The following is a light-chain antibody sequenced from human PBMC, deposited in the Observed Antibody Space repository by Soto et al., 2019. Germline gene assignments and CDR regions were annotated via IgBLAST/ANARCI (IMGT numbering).Light chain of an antibody. CDR1: SSNVGGYIY. J-gene: IGLJ1*01. CDR3: SSYTTSSSYV. V-gene: IGLV2-14*01. CDR2: DVT. Sequence: QSALTQPASVSGPPGQSIPISGTGTSSNVGGYIYVSWYQQHPGKAPKLMIYDVTSRPSGVSYRFSGSKSGNTASLTISGLQAEDEADYYCSSYTTSSSYVFGTGTKVTVL.